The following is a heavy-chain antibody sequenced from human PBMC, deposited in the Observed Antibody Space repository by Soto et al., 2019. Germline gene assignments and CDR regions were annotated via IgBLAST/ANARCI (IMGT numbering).Heavy chain of an antibody. CDR3: ATWPYCSSTSCSPRTKNWFDP. J-gene: IGHJ5*02. CDR2: FDPEDGET. CDR1: GYTLTELS. Sequence: GASVKVSCKVSGYTLTELSMHWVRQAPGKGLEWMGGFDPEDGETIYAQKFLGRVTMTEDTSTDTAYMELSSQRSEDTAVYYCATWPYCSSTSCSPRTKNWFDPWGQGTLVTVSS. D-gene: IGHD2-2*01. V-gene: IGHV1-24*01.